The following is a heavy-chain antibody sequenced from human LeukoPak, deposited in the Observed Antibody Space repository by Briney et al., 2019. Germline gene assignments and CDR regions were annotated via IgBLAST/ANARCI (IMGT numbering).Heavy chain of an antibody. Sequence: GGSLRLSCAASGFTFSDYYMNWIRQAPGEELERVSSISGSSSYINYADSVKGRFTISRDNAKSSLYLQMNSLRAEDTAVYYCGRSRLGYAYVYWGQGTLVTVSS. D-gene: IGHD5-18*01. CDR1: GFTFSDYY. CDR2: ISGSSSYI. CDR3: GRSRLGYAYVY. J-gene: IGHJ4*02. V-gene: IGHV3-11*03.